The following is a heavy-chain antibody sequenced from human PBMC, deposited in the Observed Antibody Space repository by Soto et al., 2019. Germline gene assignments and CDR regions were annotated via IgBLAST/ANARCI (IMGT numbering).Heavy chain of an antibody. CDR3: ARDGLPYFDY. J-gene: IGHJ4*02. CDR2: IYTTGSS. Sequence: QVQLQESGPGLVKPSETLSLTCTVSGGSISSYYWSWIRQPAGKGLEWIGRIYTTGSSNYNPSLKSRVTMAVDTSKNQFSLKLSSVTAADAAVYYCARDGLPYFDYWGQGTLVTVSS. V-gene: IGHV4-4*07. CDR1: GGSISSYY. D-gene: IGHD4-17*01.